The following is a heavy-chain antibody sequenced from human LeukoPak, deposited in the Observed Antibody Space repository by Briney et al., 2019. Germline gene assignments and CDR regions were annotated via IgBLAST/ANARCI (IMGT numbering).Heavy chain of an antibody. CDR1: GGTFSSYA. J-gene: IGHJ4*02. CDR2: IIPMFGTA. V-gene: IGHV1-69*13. D-gene: IGHD2-2*01. CDR3: ARGRCSSTSCYSDY. Sequence: VASVKVSCKASGGTFSSYAISWVRQAPGQGLEWMGGIIPMFGTAKYAQKFQGRVTITADESTSTAYMELSSLRSEDTAVYYCARGRCSSTSCYSDYWGQGTLVTVSS.